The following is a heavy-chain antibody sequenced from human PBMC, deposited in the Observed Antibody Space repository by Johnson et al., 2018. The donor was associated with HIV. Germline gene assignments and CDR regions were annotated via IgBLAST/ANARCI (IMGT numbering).Heavy chain of an antibody. D-gene: IGHD5-18*01. CDR2: IQQDGREK. CDR1: GFTFSSYW. CDR3: ARPYSEYIYAAFSL. Sequence: VQLVESGGGLDQPGGSLRLSCAASGFTFSSYWMSCVRQAPGKGLEWVANIQQDGREKYYVDSVKGRFTISRDNAKKCLYLQMNSLRAEDTAVYYCARPYSEYIYAAFSLWGQGTMVTVSS. V-gene: IGHV3-7*02. J-gene: IGHJ3*01.